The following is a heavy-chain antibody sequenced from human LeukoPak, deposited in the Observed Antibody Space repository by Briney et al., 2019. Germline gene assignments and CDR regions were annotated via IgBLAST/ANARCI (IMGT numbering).Heavy chain of an antibody. V-gene: IGHV3-48*03. Sequence: GGSLRLSCAASGFTFSSYEMNWVRQAPGKGLEWASYISSSGSPIYYADSVKGRFTISRDNAKNSLYLQMNSLRAEDTAVYYCARADYYDSSGWDWGQGTLVTVSS. CDR2: ISSSGSPI. D-gene: IGHD3-22*01. J-gene: IGHJ4*02. CDR1: GFTFSSYE. CDR3: ARADYYDSSGWD.